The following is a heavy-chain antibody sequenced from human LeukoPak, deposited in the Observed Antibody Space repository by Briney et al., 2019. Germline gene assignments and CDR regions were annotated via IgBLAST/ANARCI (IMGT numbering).Heavy chain of an antibody. D-gene: IGHD1-20*01. Sequence: PGGSLRLSCAASKFTFSSYGMHWVRQAPGKGLEWVAVISYDGSNKYYADSVKGRFTISRDNSKNTLYLQMNSLRAEDTAVYYCAREKDNWNVAGYWGQGTLVTVSS. CDR3: AREKDNWNVAGY. J-gene: IGHJ4*02. CDR1: KFTFSSYG. V-gene: IGHV3-30*03. CDR2: ISYDGSNK.